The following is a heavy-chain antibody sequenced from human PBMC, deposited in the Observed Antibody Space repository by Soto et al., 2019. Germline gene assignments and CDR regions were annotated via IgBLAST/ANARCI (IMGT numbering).Heavy chain of an antibody. CDR3: ARAVDSSSYYYYYMDV. D-gene: IGHD6-6*01. CDR1: GGSFSGYY. Sequence: SETLSLTCAVYGGSFSGYYWSWIRQPPGKGLEWIGEINHSGSTNYNPSLKSRVTISVDTSKNQFSLKLSSVTAADTAVYYCARAVDSSSYYYYYMDVWGKGTTVTVSS. J-gene: IGHJ6*03. V-gene: IGHV4-34*01. CDR2: INHSGST.